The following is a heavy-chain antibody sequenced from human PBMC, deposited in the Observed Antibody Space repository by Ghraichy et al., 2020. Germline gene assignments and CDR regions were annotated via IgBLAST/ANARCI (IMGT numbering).Heavy chain of an antibody. D-gene: IGHD3-22*01. J-gene: IGHJ3*02. CDR2: IYYSGST. Sequence: SETLSLTCTVSGGSISSSDYYWSWIRQPPGKGLEWIGYIYYSGSTYYNPSLKSRVTISVDTSKNQFSLKLSSVTAADTAVYYCAREYSSGYLRAFDIWGQGTMVTVSS. CDR3: AREYSSGYLRAFDI. CDR1: GGSISSSDYY. V-gene: IGHV4-30-4*01.